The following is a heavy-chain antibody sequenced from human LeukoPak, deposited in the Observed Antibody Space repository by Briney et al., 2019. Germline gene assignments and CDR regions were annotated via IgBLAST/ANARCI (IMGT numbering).Heavy chain of an antibody. CDR3: ARANPLYCSSTTCLFDY. CDR1: GYTFTGYY. V-gene: IGHV1-2*02. CDR2: FNPNSGDT. Sequence: ASVKVSCKASGYTFTGYYMHWVRQAPGQGFDGREWFNPNSGDTNYARKFQGRVTMTRDTSISTAHMELSRLRSDDTAVYYCARANPLYCSSTTCLFDYWGQGTLVTVSS. J-gene: IGHJ4*02. D-gene: IGHD2-2*01.